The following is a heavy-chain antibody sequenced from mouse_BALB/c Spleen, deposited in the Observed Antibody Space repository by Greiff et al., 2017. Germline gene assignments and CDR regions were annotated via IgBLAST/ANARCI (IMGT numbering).Heavy chain of an antibody. J-gene: IGHJ4*01. CDR1: GFTFSDYY. V-gene: IGHV5-4*02. Sequence: EVQRVESGGGLVKPGGSLKLSCAASGFTFSDYYMYWVRQTPEKRLEWVATISDGGSYTYYPDSVKGRFTISRDNAKNNLYLQMSSLKSEDTAMYYCARARRRGYAMDYWGQGTSVTVSS. CDR3: ARARRRGYAMDY. CDR2: ISDGGSYT. D-gene: IGHD2-12*01.